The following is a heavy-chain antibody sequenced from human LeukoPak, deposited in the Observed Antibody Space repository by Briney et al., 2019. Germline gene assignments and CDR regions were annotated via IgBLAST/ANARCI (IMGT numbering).Heavy chain of an antibody. CDR1: GGTFSSYT. Sequence: ASVKVSCKASGGTFSSYTISWVRQAPGQGLEWMGRIIPILGIANYAQKFQGRVTITADESTSTAYMELSSLRSEDTAVYYCAWGYSGYDFRFDYWGQGTLVTVSS. CDR2: IIPILGIA. V-gene: IGHV1-69*02. J-gene: IGHJ4*02. CDR3: AWGYSGYDFRFDY. D-gene: IGHD5-12*01.